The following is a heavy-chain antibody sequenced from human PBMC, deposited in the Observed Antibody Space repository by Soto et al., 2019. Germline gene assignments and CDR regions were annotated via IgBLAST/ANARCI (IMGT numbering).Heavy chain of an antibody. V-gene: IGHV1-18*01. CDR1: GYTFTNFG. CDR3: ARGGTPIDY. D-gene: IGHD2-15*01. J-gene: IGHJ4*02. CDR2: ISAYNGNT. Sequence: QVQLVQSGAEVKKPGASVKVSCKASGYTFTNFGISWVRQAPGQGLEWLGWISAYNGNTHYAQQFQVRVTMTTDTASRTAYMEVRSLRFYDTAGYYCARGGTPIDYWCQGTLVTVSS.